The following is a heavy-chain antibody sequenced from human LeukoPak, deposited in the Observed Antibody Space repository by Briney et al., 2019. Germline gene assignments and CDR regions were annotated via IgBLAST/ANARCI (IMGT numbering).Heavy chain of an antibody. J-gene: IGHJ4*02. Sequence: PGGTLRLSCAASGFTFSSYGMSWVRQAPGKGLEWVAVISYDGSNKYYADSVKGRFTISRDNSKNTLYLQMNSLRAEDTAVYYCAKWANDYGDYWGQGTLVTVSS. CDR1: GFTFSSYG. CDR2: ISYDGSNK. CDR3: AKWANDYGDY. V-gene: IGHV3-30*18.